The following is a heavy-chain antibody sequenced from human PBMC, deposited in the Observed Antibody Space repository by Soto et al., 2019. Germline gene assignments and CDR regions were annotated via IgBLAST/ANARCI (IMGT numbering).Heavy chain of an antibody. Sequence: SETLSLTCTVSGGSFSSYYWDWIRQPPGKGLEWIGYIYYSGSANYNPSLKSRVTISVDRSKDQFSLKLSSVTAADTAVYYCARHFSVDYFDYWGQGALVTVSS. CDR3: ARHFSVDYFDY. CDR1: GGSFSSYY. V-gene: IGHV4-59*08. CDR2: IYYSGSA. J-gene: IGHJ4*02.